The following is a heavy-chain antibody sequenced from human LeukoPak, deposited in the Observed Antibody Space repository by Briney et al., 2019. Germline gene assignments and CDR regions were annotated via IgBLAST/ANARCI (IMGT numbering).Heavy chain of an antibody. V-gene: IGHV1-8*03. J-gene: IGHJ3*02. D-gene: IGHD5-18*01. CDR2: MNPNSGNT. Sequence: ASVKISCKASGYTFTSYDINWVRQATGQGLEWMGWMNPNSGNTGYAQKFQGRVTITRNTSISTAYMELSSLRSEDTAVYYCARSKAKVAFDIRGQGTMVTVSS. CDR3: ARSKAKVAFDI. CDR1: GYTFTSYD.